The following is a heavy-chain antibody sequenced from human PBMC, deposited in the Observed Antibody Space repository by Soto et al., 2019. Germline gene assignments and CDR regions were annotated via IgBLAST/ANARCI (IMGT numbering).Heavy chain of an antibody. D-gene: IGHD3-10*01. Sequence: QGQLVQSGGGLVAPGGSLRLSCAASGFTFSDYYKTWIRQAPGKGLEWASKISSDGTLTYYADSVKGRFTVSRDNAKNSLYLQMDSLRAEDTAVYYCASDTFYYGSGFWGQGTLVTVSS. CDR3: ASDTFYYGSGF. CDR2: ISSDGTLT. CDR1: GFTFSDYY. J-gene: IGHJ4*02. V-gene: IGHV3-11*01.